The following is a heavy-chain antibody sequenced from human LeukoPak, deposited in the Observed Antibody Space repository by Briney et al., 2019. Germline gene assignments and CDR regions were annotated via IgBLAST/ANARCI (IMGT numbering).Heavy chain of an antibody. J-gene: IGHJ4*02. D-gene: IGHD1-26*01. Sequence: GASVKVSCKASGYTSTSYAMHWVRQAPGQRLEWMGWINAGNGNTKYSQKFQGRVTITRDTSASTAYMELSSLRSEDTAVYYCARDFVTWWVVGATQVGLEYWGQGTLVTVSS. V-gene: IGHV1-3*01. CDR2: INAGNGNT. CDR1: GYTSTSYA. CDR3: ARDFVTWWVVGATQVGLEY.